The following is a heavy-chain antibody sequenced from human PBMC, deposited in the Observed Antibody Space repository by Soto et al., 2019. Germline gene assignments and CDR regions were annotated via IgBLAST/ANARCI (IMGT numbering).Heavy chain of an antibody. CDR2: IGAYNGNT. V-gene: IGHV1-18*01. CDR3: ARDGDRGVPAATPGAFDI. D-gene: IGHD2-2*01. Sequence: ASVKVSCKASGYTFTSYGISWVRQAPGQVLEWMGWIGAYNGNTNYAQKFQGRVTITADRSTSTAYVELSSLRSEDTAVYYCARDGDRGVPAATPGAFDIWGQGTMVTVSS. J-gene: IGHJ3*02. CDR1: GYTFTSYG.